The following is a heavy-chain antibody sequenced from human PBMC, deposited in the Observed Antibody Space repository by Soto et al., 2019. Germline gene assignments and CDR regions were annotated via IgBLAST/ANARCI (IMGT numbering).Heavy chain of an antibody. CDR3: ARVTDYYYYYGMDV. Sequence: ASVKASCKTSGYTFTNYFLHWVRQALGQGLEYLGVIVPSIGHTSSAPKFQGRVTMTTDTSTSTAYMELRSLRSDDTAVYYCARVTDYYYYYGMDVWGQGTTVTVSS. CDR1: GYTFTNYF. V-gene: IGHV1-46*01. CDR2: IVPSIGHT. J-gene: IGHJ6*02.